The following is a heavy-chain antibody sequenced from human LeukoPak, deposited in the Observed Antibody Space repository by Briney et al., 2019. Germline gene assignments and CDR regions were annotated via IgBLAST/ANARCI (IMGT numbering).Heavy chain of an antibody. Sequence: GGSLRLSCAASGFTFSSYAMHWVRQAPGKGLEWVAVISYDGSNKYYADSVKGRFTISRDNAKNSLYLQMNSLRAEDTAVYYCACLGYWGQGTLVTVSS. J-gene: IGHJ4*02. CDR3: ACLGY. CDR1: GFTFSSYA. D-gene: IGHD3-16*01. CDR2: ISYDGSNK. V-gene: IGHV3-30-3*01.